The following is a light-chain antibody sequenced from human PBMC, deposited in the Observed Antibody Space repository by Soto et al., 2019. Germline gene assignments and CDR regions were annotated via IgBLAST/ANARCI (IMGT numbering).Light chain of an antibody. CDR2: DVS. V-gene: IGLV2-14*01. J-gene: IGLJ2*01. CDR1: SSDVGGYNY. Sequence: QSVLTQPASVSGSPGQSITISCTGTSSDVGGYNYVSWYQQHPGKAPKLMIYDVSNRPSGVSDRFSDCKSGNTASLIISGLQAEDEADYYCSSYTSSSTNVVFGGGTQLTVL. CDR3: SSYTSSSTNVV.